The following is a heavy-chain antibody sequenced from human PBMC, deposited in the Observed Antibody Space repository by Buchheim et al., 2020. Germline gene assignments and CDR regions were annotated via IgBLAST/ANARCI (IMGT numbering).Heavy chain of an antibody. CDR2: IYYSGST. CDR1: GGSISSYY. V-gene: IGHV4-59*08. D-gene: IGHD6-6*01. Sequence: QVQLQESGPGLVKPSETLSLTCTVSGGSISSYYWSWIRQPPGKGLEWIGYIYYSGSTNYHPSLKSRVTISVDTSKNQFSLKLSSVTAADTAVYYCARRDPSSGFDYWGQRTL. CDR3: ARRDPSSGFDY. J-gene: IGHJ4*02.